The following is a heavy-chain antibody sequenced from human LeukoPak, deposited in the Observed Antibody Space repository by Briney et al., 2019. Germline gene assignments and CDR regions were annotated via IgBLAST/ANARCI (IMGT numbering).Heavy chain of an antibody. J-gene: IGHJ4*02. V-gene: IGHV3-30*04. CDR2: ISYDGSNK. CDR3: AKGSPYYFDY. Sequence: GGSLRLSCAASGFTFSSYAMHWVRQAPGKGLEWVAVISYDGSNKYYADSVKGRFTISRDNSKNTLYLQMNSLRAEDTAVYYCAKGSPYYFDYWGQGTLVTVSS. CDR1: GFTFSSYA.